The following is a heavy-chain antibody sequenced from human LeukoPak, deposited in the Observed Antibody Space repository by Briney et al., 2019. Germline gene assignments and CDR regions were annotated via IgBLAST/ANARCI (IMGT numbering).Heavy chain of an antibody. J-gene: IGHJ4*02. D-gene: IGHD1-26*01. CDR1: VFTFSSYS. V-gene: IGHV3-48*01. CDR2: ISSSSSTI. Sequence: GGSLRLSCAASVFTFSSYSMNWVRQAPGKGLEWVSYISSSSSTIYYAESVKGRFTISRDNAKNSLYLQMNSLRVEDTAVYYCARSRGNSGSYPLDYWGQGTLVTVSS. CDR3: ARSRGNSGSYPLDY.